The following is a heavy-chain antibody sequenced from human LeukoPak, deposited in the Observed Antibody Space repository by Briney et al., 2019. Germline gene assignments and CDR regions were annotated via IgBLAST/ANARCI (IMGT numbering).Heavy chain of an antibody. CDR3: ARGSSTSRNFDY. CDR1: GFTFSSYA. D-gene: IGHD6-13*01. CDR2: FSGSDTGT. J-gene: IGHJ4*02. V-gene: IGHV3-23*01. Sequence: GGSLRLSCAASGFTFSSYAMNWVRQAPGKGLEWVSRFSGSDTGTYYADSVTGRFTISRDNSKNTLYLQMRSLRADDTAVYYCARGSSTSRNFDYWGQGTLVTVSS.